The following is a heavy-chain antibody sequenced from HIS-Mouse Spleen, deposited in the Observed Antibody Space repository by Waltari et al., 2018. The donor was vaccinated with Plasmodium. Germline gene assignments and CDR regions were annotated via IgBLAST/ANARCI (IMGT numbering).Heavy chain of an antibody. CDR2: IKQDGREK. V-gene: IGHV3-7*01. CDR1: GFTFSIYW. D-gene: IGHD6-13*01. Sequence: EVQLVESGGGLVQPGGSLRLSCAASGFTFSIYWMSWVRQAPGKGMEGVANIKQDGREKYYVDSVQGRCTIARDNAKNSLYLQMNSLRAEDTAVYYCASSWYWYFDLWGRGTLVTVSS. CDR3: ASSWYWYFDL. J-gene: IGHJ2*01.